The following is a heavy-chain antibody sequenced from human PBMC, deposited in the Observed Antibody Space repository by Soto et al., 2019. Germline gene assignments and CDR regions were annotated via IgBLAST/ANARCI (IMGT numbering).Heavy chain of an antibody. CDR2: IYSGGST. CDR1: GFTVSTKY. Sequence: PGGSLRLSCAASGFTVSTKYMSWVRQAPGKGLEWVSVIYSGGSTFYADSVRGRFTISRDNSKNTVNLQMNSLRAEDTAVYYCARDPWAPYYWGQGSLVTVSS. J-gene: IGHJ4*02. D-gene: IGHD3-16*01. V-gene: IGHV3-66*01. CDR3: ARDPWAPYY.